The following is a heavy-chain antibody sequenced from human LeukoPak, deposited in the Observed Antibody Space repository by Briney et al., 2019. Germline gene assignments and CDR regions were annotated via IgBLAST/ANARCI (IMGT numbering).Heavy chain of an antibody. Sequence: GGSLRLSCAASGFTIDDYAMSWVRQAPGKGLEWVSAISGSGGSTYYADSVKGRFTISRDNSKNTLYLQMNSLRAEDTAVYYCEGDSSSQYYFDYWGQGTLVTVSS. CDR1: GFTIDDYA. CDR2: ISGSGGST. J-gene: IGHJ4*02. CDR3: EGDSSSQYYFDY. V-gene: IGHV3-23*01. D-gene: IGHD6-13*01.